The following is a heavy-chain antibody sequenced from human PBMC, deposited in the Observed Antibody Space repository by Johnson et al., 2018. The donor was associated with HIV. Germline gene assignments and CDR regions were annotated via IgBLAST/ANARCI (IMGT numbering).Heavy chain of an antibody. CDR2: IRYDGSNK. Sequence: QVQLVESGGGVVQPGGSLRLSCAASGFTFSSYGMHWVRQAPGKGLEWVAFIRYDGSNKYYADSVKGRFTISRDNSKNTLYLQMNSLRAEDTAVYYCAKERVSWGRRGYSFDIWGQGTMVTVSS. CDR1: GFTFSSYG. CDR3: AKERVSWGRRGYSFDI. D-gene: IGHD3-22*01. V-gene: IGHV3-30*02. J-gene: IGHJ3*02.